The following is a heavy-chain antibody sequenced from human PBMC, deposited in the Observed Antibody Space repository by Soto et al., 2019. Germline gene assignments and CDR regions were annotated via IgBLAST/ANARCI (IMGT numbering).Heavy chain of an antibody. CDR3: ARDPKDPATYYYGLDV. CDR1: GDTFSSYA. Sequence: QVQLVQSGAEVKKPGSSVKVSCKASGDTFSSYAISWVRQAHGQGLEWIGGIITMFGASTYAQKFQARVTFTADESTATAYMELSSLRPDDTAVYYCARDPKDPATYYYGLDVWGQGTTVTVSS. CDR2: IITMFGAS. J-gene: IGHJ6*02. V-gene: IGHV1-69*12.